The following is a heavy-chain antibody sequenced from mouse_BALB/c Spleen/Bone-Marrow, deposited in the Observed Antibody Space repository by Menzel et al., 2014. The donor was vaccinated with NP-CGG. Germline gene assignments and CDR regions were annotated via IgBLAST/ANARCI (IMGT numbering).Heavy chain of an antibody. Sequence: EVMLVESGGGLVKPGGSLKLSCAASGFTFSSYTMSWVRQTPEKRLEWVATISSGGSYTYYPDSGKGRFTISRDNAKNTLYLQMSSLKSEDTAMYYCTRDGKGNYDYAMDYWGQGTSVTVSS. CDR1: GFTFSSYT. J-gene: IGHJ4*01. D-gene: IGHD2-1*01. CDR2: ISSGGSYT. V-gene: IGHV5-6-4*01. CDR3: TRDGKGNYDYAMDY.